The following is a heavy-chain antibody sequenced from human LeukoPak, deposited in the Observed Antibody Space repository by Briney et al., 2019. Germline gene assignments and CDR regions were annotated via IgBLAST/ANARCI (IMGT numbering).Heavy chain of an antibody. V-gene: IGHV1-69*04. CDR3: ARPGGPGSSIAARPLDY. CDR1: GGTFSSYA. CDR2: IIPILGIA. Sequence: SVKVSCKASGGTFSSYAISWVRQAPGQGLEWMGRIIPILGIANYAQKFQGRVTITADKPTSTAYMELSSLRSEDTAVYYCARPGGPGSSIAARPLDYWGQGTLVTVSS. D-gene: IGHD6-6*01. J-gene: IGHJ4*02.